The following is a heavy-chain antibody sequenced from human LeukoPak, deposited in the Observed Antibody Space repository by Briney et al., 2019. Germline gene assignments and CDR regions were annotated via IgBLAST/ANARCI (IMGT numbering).Heavy chain of an antibody. D-gene: IGHD3-9*01. CDR2: IYYSGST. Sequence: SETLSLTCTVSGGSIRNYYWSWIRQPPGKGLEWIGYIYYSGSTNYNPSLKSRVTILVDTSKNQFSLKLSSVTAADTAVYYCAKTVFLAGWHFDQWGQGTLVTVTS. CDR3: AKTVFLAGWHFDQ. V-gene: IGHV4-59*08. J-gene: IGHJ4*02. CDR1: GGSIRNYY.